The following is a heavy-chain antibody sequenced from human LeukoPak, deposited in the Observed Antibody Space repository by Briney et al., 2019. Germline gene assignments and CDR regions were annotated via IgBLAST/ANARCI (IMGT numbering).Heavy chain of an antibody. Sequence: PGGSLRLSCAASGFTFSSYSMNWVRQAPGKGLEWVSSISSSSSYIYYADSVKGRFTISRDNAKNSLYLQMNSLRAEDTAVYYCARDTAPPYYYDSSGYNRDAFDIWGQGTMVTVSS. J-gene: IGHJ3*02. D-gene: IGHD3-22*01. CDR2: ISSSSSYI. V-gene: IGHV3-21*01. CDR3: ARDTAPPYYYDSSGYNRDAFDI. CDR1: GFTFSSYS.